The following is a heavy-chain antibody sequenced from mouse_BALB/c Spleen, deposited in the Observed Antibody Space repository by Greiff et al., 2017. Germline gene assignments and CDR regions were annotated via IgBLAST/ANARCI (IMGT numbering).Heavy chain of an antibody. CDR2: IYPGDGDT. V-gene: IGHV1-80*01. J-gene: IGHJ3*01. CDR3: AREGLAY. Sequence: QVQLQKSGAELVRPGSSVKISCKASGYAFSSYWMNWVKQTPGQGLEWIGQIYPGDGDTNYNGKFKGKATLTADKSSSTAYMQLSSLTSEDSAVYFCAREGLAYWGQGTLVTVSA. CDR1: GYAFSSYW.